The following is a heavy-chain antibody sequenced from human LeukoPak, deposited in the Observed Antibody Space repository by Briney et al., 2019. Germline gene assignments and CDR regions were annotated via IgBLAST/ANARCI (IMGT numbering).Heavy chain of an antibody. D-gene: IGHD6-13*01. CDR2: IRQDGGEK. Sequence: AGGSLRLSCAVSGFTFSSYWMNWVRQAPGKGLEWVASIRQDGGEKSYVDSVKGRFTISRDNTKNSLYLQINSPRAEDTAVYYCARDGTAAGLYFDLWGQGTLVTVSS. CDR3: ARDGTAAGLYFDL. J-gene: IGHJ4*01. CDR1: GFTFSSYW. V-gene: IGHV3-7*01.